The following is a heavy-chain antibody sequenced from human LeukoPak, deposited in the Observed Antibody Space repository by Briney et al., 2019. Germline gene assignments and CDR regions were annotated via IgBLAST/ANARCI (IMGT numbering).Heavy chain of an antibody. CDR3: ARDTYDILTGYKSRYFDY. V-gene: IGHV4-59*01. CDR2: IYYSGST. D-gene: IGHD3-9*01. J-gene: IGHJ4*02. Sequence: PSETLSLTCTVSGGSISSYYWSWIRQPPGKGLEWIGYIYYSGSTNYNPSLKSRVTISVDTSKNQFSLKLSSVTAADTAVYYCARDTYDILTGYKSRYFDYWGQGTLVTVSS. CDR1: GGSISSYY.